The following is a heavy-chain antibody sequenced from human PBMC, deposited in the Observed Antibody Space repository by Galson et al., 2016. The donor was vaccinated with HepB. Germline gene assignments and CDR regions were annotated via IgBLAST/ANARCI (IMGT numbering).Heavy chain of an antibody. Sequence: SVKVSCKASGGSIDTFPISWVRQAPGQGLEWMGGYIPILGTANYAQKFQDRVTIVADKATNIVYMELSRLRSDDTAIYYCASEGSTSAAAWFDPWGQGTLVTVSS. CDR2: YIPILGTA. D-gene: IGHD2-2*01. V-gene: IGHV1-69*10. CDR3: ASEGSTSAAAWFDP. J-gene: IGHJ5*02. CDR1: GGSIDTFP.